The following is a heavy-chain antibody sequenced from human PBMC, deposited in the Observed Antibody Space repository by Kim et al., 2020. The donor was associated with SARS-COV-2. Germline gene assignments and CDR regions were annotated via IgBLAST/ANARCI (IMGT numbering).Heavy chain of an antibody. CDR2: TYYRSKWYN. D-gene: IGHD2-8*01. CDR3: ARVNCTNGVCYTRRGFDY. J-gene: IGHJ4*02. V-gene: IGHV6-1*01. CDR1: GDSVSSNSAA. Sequence: SQTLSLTCAISGDSVSSNSAAWNWIRQSPSRGLEWLGRTYYRSKWYNDYAVSVKSRITINPDTSKNQFSLQLNSVTPEDTAVYYCARVNCTNGVCYTRRGFDYWGQGTLVTVSS.